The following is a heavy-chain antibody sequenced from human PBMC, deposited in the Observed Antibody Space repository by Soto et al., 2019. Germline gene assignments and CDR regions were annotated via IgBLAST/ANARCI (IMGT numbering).Heavy chain of an antibody. CDR3: ARGAQLWFYYYYGMDV. D-gene: IGHD5-18*01. J-gene: IGHJ6*02. V-gene: IGHV1-69*02. Sequence: ASVKVSCKASGGTFSSYTISWVRQAPGQGLEWMGRIIPILGIANYAQKLQGRVTIAADKSTSTAYMELSSLRSEDTAVYYCARGAQLWFYYYYGMDVWGQGTTVTVSS. CDR2: IIPILGIA. CDR1: GGTFSSYT.